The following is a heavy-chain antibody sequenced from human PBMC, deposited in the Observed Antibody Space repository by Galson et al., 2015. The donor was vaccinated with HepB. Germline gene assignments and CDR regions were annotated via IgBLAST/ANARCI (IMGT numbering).Heavy chain of an antibody. CDR3: ARATSSWCPHGMDV. V-gene: IGHV1-2*04. Sequence: SVKVSCKASGYTFTGYYMHWVRQAPGQGLEWMGWINPNSGGTNYAQKFQGWVTMTRDTSISTAYMELSRLRSDDTAVYYCARATSSWCPHGMDVWGQGTTLTVSS. J-gene: IGHJ6*02. CDR2: INPNSGGT. D-gene: IGHD6-13*01. CDR1: GYTFTGYY.